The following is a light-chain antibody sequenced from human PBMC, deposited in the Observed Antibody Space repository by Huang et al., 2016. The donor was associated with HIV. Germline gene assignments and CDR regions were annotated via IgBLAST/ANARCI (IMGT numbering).Light chain of an antibody. CDR1: RSILYNSNNKNY. V-gene: IGKV4-1*01. Sequence: DIVLTQSPDSLAVSLGERATINCSSSRSILYNSNNKNYFAWHQQKPGQSPKLLIYGASTRESGVPDRFSGSGSGTDFTLTISSLQAEDVAVYFCQQYYTTPGTFGPGTTVHIK. J-gene: IGKJ3*01. CDR3: QQYYTTPGT. CDR2: GAS.